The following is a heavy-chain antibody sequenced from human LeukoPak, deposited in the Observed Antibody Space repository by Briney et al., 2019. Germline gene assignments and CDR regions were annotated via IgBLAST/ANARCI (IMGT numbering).Heavy chain of an antibody. V-gene: IGHV4-59*01. D-gene: IGHD3-22*01. Sequence: PSETLSLTCTVSGVSISAYNWNWLRQPPGKGLEWIGYIYYSGSTNYNPSLTGRVTISVDTSKNQFSLKLSSVTAADTAVYYCAREYYEYDSSGWQAFEIWGQGTMVTVSS. CDR1: GVSISAYN. CDR2: IYYSGST. CDR3: AREYYEYDSSGWQAFEI. J-gene: IGHJ3*02.